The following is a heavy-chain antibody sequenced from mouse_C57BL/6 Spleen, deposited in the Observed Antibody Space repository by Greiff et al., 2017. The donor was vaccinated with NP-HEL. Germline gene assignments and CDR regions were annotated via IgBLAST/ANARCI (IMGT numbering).Heavy chain of an antibody. CDR2: ISNGGGST. CDR1: GFTFSDYY. J-gene: IGHJ4*01. CDR3: ARHEGTYYSNYVYAMDY. Sequence: MLVESGGGLVQPGGSLKLSCAASGFTFSDYYMYWVRQTPEKRLEWVAYISNGGGSTYYPDTVKGRFTISRDNAKNTLYLQMSRLKSEDTAMYYCARHEGTYYSNYVYAMDYWGQGTSVTVSS. D-gene: IGHD2-5*01. V-gene: IGHV5-12*01.